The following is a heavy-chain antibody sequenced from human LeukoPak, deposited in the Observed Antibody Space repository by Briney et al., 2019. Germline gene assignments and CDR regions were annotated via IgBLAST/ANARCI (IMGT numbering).Heavy chain of an antibody. CDR1: GFTFSNAW. Sequence: GGSLRLSCAASGFTFSNAWMSWVRQAPGKGLEWVSAISGSGGSTYYADSVKGRFTISRDNSKNTLYLQMNSLRAEDTAVYYCAERGAEVGATVAPGDYWGQGTLVTVSS. D-gene: IGHD1-26*01. CDR2: ISGSGGST. V-gene: IGHV3-23*01. J-gene: IGHJ4*02. CDR3: AERGAEVGATVAPGDY.